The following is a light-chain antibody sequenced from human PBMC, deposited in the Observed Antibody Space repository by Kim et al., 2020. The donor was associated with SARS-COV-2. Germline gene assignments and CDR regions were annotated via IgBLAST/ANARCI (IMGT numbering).Light chain of an antibody. V-gene: IGLV3-1*01. J-gene: IGLJ2*01. CDR1: KLGDKY. Sequence: SYELTQPPSVSVSPGQTASITCSGDKLGDKYACWYQQKPGQSPVLVIYQDSKRPSGIPERFSGSNSGNTATLTISGTQATDEADYYCQAWDSSPVVFGGG. CDR2: QDS. CDR3: QAWDSSPVV.